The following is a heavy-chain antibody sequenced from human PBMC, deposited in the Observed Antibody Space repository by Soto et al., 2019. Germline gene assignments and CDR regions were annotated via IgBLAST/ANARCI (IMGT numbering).Heavy chain of an antibody. CDR2: IYYSGST. J-gene: IGHJ5*02. CDR3: ARGVVVDFDP. Sequence: SETLSLTCTVSGGSISSYYWSWIRQPPGKGLEWIGYIYYSGSTNYNPSLKSRVTISVDTSKNQFSLKLSSVTAADTAVYYCARGVVVDFDPWGQGTLVTVS. V-gene: IGHV4-59*01. D-gene: IGHD2-21*01. CDR1: GGSISSYY.